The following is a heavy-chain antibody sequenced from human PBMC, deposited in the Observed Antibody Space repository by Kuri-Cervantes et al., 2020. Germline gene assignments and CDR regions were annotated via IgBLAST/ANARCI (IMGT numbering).Heavy chain of an antibody. CDR1: GFTVSSNY. Sequence: GESLKISCAASGFTVSSNYMSWVRQAPGKGLEWVSVIYSGGSTYYADSVKGRFTISRDNSKNTLYLQMNSLRAEDTAVYYCARARVRDDYGDYPDFQHWGQGTLVTVSS. CDR3: ARARVRDDYGDYPDFQH. CDR2: IYSGGST. D-gene: IGHD4-17*01. V-gene: IGHV3-66*01. J-gene: IGHJ1*01.